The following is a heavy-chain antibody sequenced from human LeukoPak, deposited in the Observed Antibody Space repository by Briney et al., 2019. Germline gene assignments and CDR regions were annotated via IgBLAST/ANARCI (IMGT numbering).Heavy chain of an antibody. Sequence: PSETLSLTCAVYGGSFSGYYWSWIRQPPGKGLEWIGEINHSGSTNYNPSLKSRVTISVDTSKNQFSLKLSSVTAADTAVCYCARHVGYYDSSAPFDYWGQGTLVTVSS. V-gene: IGHV4-34*01. J-gene: IGHJ4*02. CDR3: ARHVGYYDSSAPFDY. CDR2: INHSGST. CDR1: GGSFSGYY. D-gene: IGHD3-22*01.